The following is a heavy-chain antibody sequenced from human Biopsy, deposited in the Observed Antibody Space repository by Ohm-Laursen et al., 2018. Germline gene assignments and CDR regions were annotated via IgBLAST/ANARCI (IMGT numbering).Heavy chain of an antibody. J-gene: IGHJ3*02. V-gene: IGHV4-4*07. Sequence: PSDTLSLTCIVSGDSIRNYYWSWIRQAAGKGLEWIGRIYPGGGTIYNPSLKSRVTMSVDTSKNHFSLNLNSVTAADTAVYYCAGIVLGPTNDAFDIWGQGTMVTVSS. CDR1: GDSIRNYY. CDR2: IYPGGGT. D-gene: IGHD3-22*01. CDR3: AGIVLGPTNDAFDI.